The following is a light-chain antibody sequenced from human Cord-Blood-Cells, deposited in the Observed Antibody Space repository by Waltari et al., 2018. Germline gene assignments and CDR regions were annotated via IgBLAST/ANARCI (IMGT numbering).Light chain of an antibody. CDR2: VAS. J-gene: IGKJ4*01. CDR1: QSVSSY. V-gene: IGKV3-11*01. Sequence: EIVLTQSPATLSLTPGARATLACRASQSVSSYLAWSQQNPGQAPRLLIYVASNRATGIPARFSRSGSGTDFTLTISSLEPEDFAVYYCQQRSNWPPLTFGGGTKVEIK. CDR3: QQRSNWPPLT.